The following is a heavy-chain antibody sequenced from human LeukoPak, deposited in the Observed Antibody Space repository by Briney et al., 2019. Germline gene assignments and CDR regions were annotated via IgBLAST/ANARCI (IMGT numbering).Heavy chain of an antibody. V-gene: IGHV4-59*01. CDR3: ARDKGGRLDP. J-gene: IGHJ5*02. CDR1: GGSISSYY. CDR2: IYYSGST. D-gene: IGHD2-15*01. Sequence: SETLSLTCTVSGGSISSYYWSWIRQPPGKGLEWIGYIYYSGSTNYNPSLKSRVTISVDTSKNQFSLKLSSVTAADTAVCYCARDKGGRLDPWGQGTLVTVSS.